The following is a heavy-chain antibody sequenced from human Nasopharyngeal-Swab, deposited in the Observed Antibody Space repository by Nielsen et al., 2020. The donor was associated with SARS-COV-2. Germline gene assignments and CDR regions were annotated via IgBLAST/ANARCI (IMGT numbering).Heavy chain of an antibody. J-gene: IGHJ6*02. Sequence: GGSLRLSCAASGFTFSSYWMSWVRQAPEKGLEWVANIKQDGSEKYYVDSVKGRFTISRDNAKNSLYLQMNSLRAEDTAVYYCAREEGYCSSTSCSNTIPYYYYGMDVWGQGTTVTVSS. CDR2: IKQDGSEK. D-gene: IGHD2-2*01. CDR1: GFTFSSYW. CDR3: AREEGYCSSTSCSNTIPYYYYGMDV. V-gene: IGHV3-7*01.